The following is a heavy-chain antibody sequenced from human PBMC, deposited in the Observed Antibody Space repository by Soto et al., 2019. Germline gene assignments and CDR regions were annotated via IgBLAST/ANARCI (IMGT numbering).Heavy chain of an antibody. J-gene: IGHJ5*02. CDR2: IWYDGSNK. CDR3: ARDPEYCSSTSWYRLPTEFDP. CDR1: GFTFSRYD. D-gene: IGHD2-2*01. V-gene: IGHV3-33*01. Sequence: VGSLRLSCAASGFTFSRYDMHRVREAPGKGLEGVAVIWYDGSNKYYADSVKSRFTISRDNSKNTLYLQMNSLRAEDTAVYYCARDPEYCSSTSWYRLPTEFDPWGRGTRVTVSS.